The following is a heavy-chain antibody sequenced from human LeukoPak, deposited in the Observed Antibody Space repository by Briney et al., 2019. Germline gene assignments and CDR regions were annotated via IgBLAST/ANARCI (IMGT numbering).Heavy chain of an antibody. V-gene: IGHV1-18*04. CDR2: ISAYNGNT. CDR1: GYTFTGYY. CDR3: ARRYSSGWYVGVYYYYGMDV. D-gene: IGHD6-19*01. J-gene: IGHJ6*02. Sequence: GASVKVSCKASGYTFTGYYMHWVRQTPGQGLEWMGWISAYNGNTNYAQKLQGRVTMTTDTSTSTAYMELRSLRSDDTAVYYCARRYSSGWYVGVYYYYGMDVWGQGTTVTVSS.